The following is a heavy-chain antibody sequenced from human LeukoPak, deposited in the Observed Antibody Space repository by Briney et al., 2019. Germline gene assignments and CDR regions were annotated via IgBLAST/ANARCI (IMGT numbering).Heavy chain of an antibody. J-gene: IGHJ4*02. CDR1: GGSISSGGYY. CDR2: IYYSGST. V-gene: IGHV4-31*03. Sequence: SETLSLTCTVSGGSISSGGYYWRWIRQHPGKGLEWIGYIYYSGSTYYNPSLKSRVTISVATSNNQFSLKLSSVTAADTAVYYCASYGGKGDFAYWGQGTLVTVSS. D-gene: IGHD4-23*01. CDR3: ASYGGKGDFAY.